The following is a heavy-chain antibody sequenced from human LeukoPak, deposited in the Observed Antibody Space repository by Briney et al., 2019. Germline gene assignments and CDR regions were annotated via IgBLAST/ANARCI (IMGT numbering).Heavy chain of an antibody. CDR3: ARGCGSSSWYAHWFDP. J-gene: IGHJ5*02. CDR1: GGSISSDY. CDR2: IYYRGST. D-gene: IGHD6-13*01. V-gene: IGHV4-59*01. Sequence: SETLSLTCTVSGGSISSDYWSWIRQPPGKGLEWIGYIYYRGSTNYNPSLKSRVTISVNTSKNQFSLKLSSVTAADTAVYYCARGCGSSSWYAHWFDPWGQGTLVTVSS.